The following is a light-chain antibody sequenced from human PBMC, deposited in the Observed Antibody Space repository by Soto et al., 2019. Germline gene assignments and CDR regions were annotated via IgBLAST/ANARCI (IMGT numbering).Light chain of an antibody. CDR1: QSVSSN. Sequence: EVLMTQSPATLSLSLGERATLSCRASQSVSSNLAWYQQRRGQAPRLLIYGASSRATGIPARFSGSGSGTEFTLTISSLQSEDFAVYYCQQYDNWPPLTFGGGTKVEIK. CDR2: GAS. V-gene: IGKV3D-15*01. J-gene: IGKJ4*01. CDR3: QQYDNWPPLT.